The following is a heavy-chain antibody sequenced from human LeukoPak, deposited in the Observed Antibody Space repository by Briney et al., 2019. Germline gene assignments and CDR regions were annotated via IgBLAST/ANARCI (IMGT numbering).Heavy chain of an antibody. CDR1: GGSISSGYY. CDR3: ARESARNDY. Sequence: SETLSLTCTVSGGSISSGYYWGWIRQPPGKGLEWIGSIYHSGSTYYNPSLKSRVTISVDTSKNQFSLKLSSVTAADTAVYYCARESARNDYWGQGTLVTVSS. CDR2: IYHSGST. J-gene: IGHJ4*02. V-gene: IGHV4-38-2*02.